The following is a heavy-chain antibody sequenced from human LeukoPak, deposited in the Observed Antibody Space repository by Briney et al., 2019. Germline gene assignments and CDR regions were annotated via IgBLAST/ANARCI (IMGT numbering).Heavy chain of an antibody. CDR3: ARRGGYCSSTSCYGTGFDY. CDR1: VYTFTSYD. D-gene: IGHD2-2*01. Sequence: GASVKVSCKASVYTFTSYDINWVRQAPGQGLGWMGWMNPNSGNTGYAQKFQGRVTITRNTSISTAYMELSSLRSEDTAVYYRARRGGYCSSTSCYGTGFDYWGQGTLVTVSS. V-gene: IGHV1-8*03. J-gene: IGHJ4*02. CDR2: MNPNSGNT.